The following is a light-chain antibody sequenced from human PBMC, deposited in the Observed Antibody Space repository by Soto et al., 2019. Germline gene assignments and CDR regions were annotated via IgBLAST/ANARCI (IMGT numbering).Light chain of an antibody. Sequence: QSALTQPASVSGSPGQSITISCTGTDSDVGGYNYVSWYQQHPGKAPKLIISEVTNRPSGVSNRFSGSKSANTASLTISGLQAADEADYYCCSYTTTSTPFVFGTGTKLTVL. CDR1: DSDVGGYNY. J-gene: IGLJ1*01. CDR3: CSYTTTSTPFV. V-gene: IGLV2-14*01. CDR2: EVT.